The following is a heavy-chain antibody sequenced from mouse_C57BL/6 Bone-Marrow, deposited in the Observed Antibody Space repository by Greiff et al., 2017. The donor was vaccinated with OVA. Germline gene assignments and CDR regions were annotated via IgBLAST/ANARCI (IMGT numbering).Heavy chain of an antibody. Sequence: EVQLQQSGPELVKPGASVKMSCKASGYTFTDYNMPWVKQSHGKSLEWIGYINPNNGGTSYNQKFKGKATLTVNKSSSTAYMELRSLTSEDSAVYYCARREGMVTTGGFAYWGQGTLVTVSA. CDR2: INPNNGGT. CDR1: GYTFTDYN. D-gene: IGHD2-2*01. J-gene: IGHJ3*01. CDR3: ARREGMVTTGGFAY. V-gene: IGHV1-22*01.